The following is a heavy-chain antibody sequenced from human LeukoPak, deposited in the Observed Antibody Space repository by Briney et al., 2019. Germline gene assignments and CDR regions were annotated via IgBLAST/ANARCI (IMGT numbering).Heavy chain of an antibody. J-gene: IGHJ4*02. Sequence: GASVKVSCKASGYTFTGYYMHWVRQAPGQGLEWMGWINPNSGGTNYAQKFQGRVTMTRDTSISTAYMELSRLRSDDTAVYYCARYGEYYDSSGYYGYWGQGTLVTVSS. D-gene: IGHD3-22*01. CDR1: GYTFTGYY. CDR2: INPNSGGT. CDR3: ARYGEYYDSSGYYGY. V-gene: IGHV1-2*02.